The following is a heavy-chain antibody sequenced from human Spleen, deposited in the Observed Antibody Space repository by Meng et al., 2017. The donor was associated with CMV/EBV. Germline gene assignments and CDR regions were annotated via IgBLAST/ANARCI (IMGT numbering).Heavy chain of an antibody. CDR2: ISTYNDDT. D-gene: IGHD3-3*01. CDR1: GYTFADYG. V-gene: IGHV1-18*01. Sequence: ASVKVSCKASGYTFADYGFSWVRQAPGQGLEWMGWISTYNDDTNFAQKFQGRVTMTTDTSTSTAYMELRSLRSDDTAVYYCARDLIVSYDFWSARPQPAGYWGQGTLVTVSS. J-gene: IGHJ4*02. CDR3: ARDLIVSYDFWSARPQPAGY.